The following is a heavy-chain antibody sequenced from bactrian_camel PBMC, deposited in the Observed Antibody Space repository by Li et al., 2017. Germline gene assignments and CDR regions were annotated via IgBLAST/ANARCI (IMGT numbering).Heavy chain of an antibody. CDR2: IYSDGSNP. CDR1: GFTTSDYF. V-gene: IGHV3-2*01. Sequence: HVQLVESGGGLVQPGGSLRLSCAASGFTTSDYFMSWVRQAPGKGLEWVASIYSDGSNPYYADSVKGRFTISRDNAKNTVFLQMNSLKSEDAALYYCATYRDGGTSNFRYWARGPRSPSP. J-gene: IGHJ4*01. D-gene: IGHD6*01.